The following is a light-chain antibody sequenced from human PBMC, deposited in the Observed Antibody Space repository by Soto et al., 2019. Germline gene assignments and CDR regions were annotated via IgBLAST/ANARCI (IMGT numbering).Light chain of an antibody. V-gene: IGKV3-20*01. J-gene: IGKJ1*01. CDR2: GAS. CDR1: QGFSSSF. CDR3: QQYGHPPP. Sequence: EIVLTQSPGTLSLSPGERAALSCRASQGFSSSFLAWYQHRPGQAPRLLIYGASSRATGIPDRFSGSRSGTDFTLTISRLEPEDFAVYYCQQYGHPPPFGPGTKVDIK.